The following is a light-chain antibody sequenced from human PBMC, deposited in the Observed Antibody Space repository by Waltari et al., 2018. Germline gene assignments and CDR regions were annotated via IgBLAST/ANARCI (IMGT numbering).Light chain of an antibody. CDR2: GAS. J-gene: IGKJ2*01. CDR3: QQYNNWPPLYT. V-gene: IGKV3-15*01. CDR1: QSVSSN. Sequence: EIVMTQSPATLSVSPGERATLSCRASQSVSSNLAWYQQKPGQAPSLLIYGASTRATGIPARFSGSGSGTEFTLTISSLQSEDFADYYCQQYNNWPPLYTFGQGTKLEIK.